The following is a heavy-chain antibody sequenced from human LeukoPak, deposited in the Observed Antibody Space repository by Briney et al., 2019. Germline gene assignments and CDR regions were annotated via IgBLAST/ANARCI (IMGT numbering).Heavy chain of an antibody. D-gene: IGHD1-20*01. CDR3: ARRRYNWNAIDY. V-gene: IGHV3-11*01. CDR1: GFTFSDYY. Sequence: GGSLRLSCAASGFTFSDYYMRWIRQASGKGLEWVSYISSSGNIIYYADSVKGRFTISRDNAKNSLYLQMNSLRAEDTAVYYCARRRYNWNAIDYWGQGTLVTVSS. J-gene: IGHJ4*02. CDR2: ISSSGNII.